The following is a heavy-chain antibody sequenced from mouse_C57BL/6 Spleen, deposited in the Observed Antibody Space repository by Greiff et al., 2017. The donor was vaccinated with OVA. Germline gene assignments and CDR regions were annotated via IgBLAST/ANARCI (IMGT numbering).Heavy chain of an antibody. V-gene: IGHV1-82*01. CDR1: GYAFSSSW. CDR3: ARENNYYGSSSFAY. Sequence: QVQLKQSGPELVKPGASVKISCKASGYAFSSSWMNWVKQRPGKGLEWIGRIYPGDGDTNYNGKFKGKATLTADKSSSTAYMQLSSLTSEDSAVYFCARENNYYGSSSFAYWGQGTLVTVSA. CDR2: IYPGDGDT. D-gene: IGHD1-1*01. J-gene: IGHJ3*01.